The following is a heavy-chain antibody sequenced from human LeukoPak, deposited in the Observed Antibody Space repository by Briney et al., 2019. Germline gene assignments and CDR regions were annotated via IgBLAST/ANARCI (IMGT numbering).Heavy chain of an antibody. V-gene: IGHV3-74*01. CDR1: GFTLSSYW. CDR2: INGDGRNI. Sequence: GGSLRLSCVASGFTLSSYWMHWVRQDPRKGPVWVSRINGDGRNINYADSVRGRFTISRDNAKNTLYLQMNTLRVEDTAVYYCTRDLMDYDVSTGLHHYYMDVWGQGTTVTVSS. CDR3: TRDLMDYDVSTGLHHYYMDV. J-gene: IGHJ6*02. D-gene: IGHD3-9*01.